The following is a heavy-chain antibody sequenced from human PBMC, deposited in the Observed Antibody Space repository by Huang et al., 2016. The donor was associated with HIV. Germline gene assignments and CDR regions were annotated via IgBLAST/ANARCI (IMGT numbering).Heavy chain of an antibody. V-gene: IGHV3-30*04. CDR3: ARGSAGVLWFGEM. CDR2: ISYDGSNQ. CDR1: GFTFSSYA. Sequence: QERLVESGGGVVQPGRSLRLACAASGFTFSSYAMHWVRPAPGKGVEWVAVISYDGSNQHYVDSVKGRFTISRDNSKKMLYLQMNSLRMGDTAVYYCARGSAGVLWFGEMWGQGTLVTVSS. D-gene: IGHD3-10*01. J-gene: IGHJ4*02.